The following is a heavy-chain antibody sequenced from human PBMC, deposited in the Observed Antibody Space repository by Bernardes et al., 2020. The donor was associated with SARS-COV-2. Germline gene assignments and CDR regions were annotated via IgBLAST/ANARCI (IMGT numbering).Heavy chain of an antibody. CDR2: TYYRSKWYS. CDR3: ARGRTRLDI. D-gene: IGHD4-17*01. Sequence: SQTLSLTFVISCDSVSSNSGAWNWLRQSPSRGLEWLGRTYYRSKWYSDSALSVKSRIAINPDTSNNQFSLQLTSVTPEDTAVYYCARGRTRLDIWGQGTMVTVSS. CDR1: CDSVSSNSGA. J-gene: IGHJ3*02. V-gene: IGHV6-1*01.